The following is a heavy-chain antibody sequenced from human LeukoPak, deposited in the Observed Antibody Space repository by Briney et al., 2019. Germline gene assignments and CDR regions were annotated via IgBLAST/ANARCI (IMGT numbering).Heavy chain of an antibody. Sequence: PGGSLRLSCAASGFTFSSYAMSWVRQAPGKGLEWVSAISGSGGSTYYADSVKGRFTISRDSSKNTLYLQMNSLRAEDTAAYYCAKVESRLGTYQYIYWGQGTLVTVSS. D-gene: IGHD6-6*01. CDR2: ISGSGGST. CDR3: AKVESRLGTYQYIY. J-gene: IGHJ4*02. V-gene: IGHV3-23*01. CDR1: GFTFSSYA.